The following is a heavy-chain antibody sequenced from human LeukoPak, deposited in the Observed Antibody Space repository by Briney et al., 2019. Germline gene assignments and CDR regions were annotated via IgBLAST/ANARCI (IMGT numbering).Heavy chain of an antibody. V-gene: IGHV3-20*04. CDR1: RFTFDDYG. Sequence: GGSLRLSCVASRFTFDDYGMSWVRQAPGKGLEWVSGINWNGGSTGYADSVKGRFTISRDNAKNSLYLQMNSLRAEDTALYYCARDYQDYYGSGSYLFGAFATWGQGTMVTVSS. J-gene: IGHJ3*02. D-gene: IGHD3-10*01. CDR2: INWNGGST. CDR3: ARDYQDYYGSGSYLFGAFAT.